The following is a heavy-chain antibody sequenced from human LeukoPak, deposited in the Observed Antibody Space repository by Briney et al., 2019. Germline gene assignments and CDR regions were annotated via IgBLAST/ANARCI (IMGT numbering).Heavy chain of an antibody. Sequence: GSSVKVSCKASGGTFTNYAISWVRQAPGQGLEWMEGIIPLLGTPNYAQKFQGRVTITADDSTSTAYMELTSLRSEDTAVYYCAEDSSMVTTRAPYYYYYLDVWGQGTTVTVSS. CDR3: AEDSSMVTTRAPYYYYYLDV. CDR2: IIPLLGTP. D-gene: IGHD4-17*01. J-gene: IGHJ6*02. V-gene: IGHV1-69*01. CDR1: GGTFTNYA.